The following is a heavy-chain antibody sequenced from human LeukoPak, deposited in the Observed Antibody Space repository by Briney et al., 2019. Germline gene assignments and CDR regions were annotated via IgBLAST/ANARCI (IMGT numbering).Heavy chain of an antibody. J-gene: IGHJ4*02. CDR2: INHSGST. CDR3: ARALWFGAYFDY. V-gene: IGHV4-34*01. D-gene: IGHD3-10*01. Sequence: PSETLSLTCAVYGGSFSGYYWGWIRQPPGKGLEWIGEINHSGSTNYNPSLKSRVTISVDTSKNQFSLKLSSVTAADTAVYYCARALWFGAYFDYWGQGTLVTVSS. CDR1: GGSFSGYY.